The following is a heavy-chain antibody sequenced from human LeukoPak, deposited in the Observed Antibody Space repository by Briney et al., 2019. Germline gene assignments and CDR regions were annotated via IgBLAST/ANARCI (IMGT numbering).Heavy chain of an antibody. J-gene: IGHJ4*02. CDR1: GFTFSSYS. Sequence: PGGSLRLSCAASGFTFSSYSMNWVRQAPGKGLEWFSYISSSGGSIYYAGSVKGRFTISRDNAKNSLYLQMNSLRAEDTAVYYCVRDREYDVLTGDFDYWGQGTLVTASS. CDR3: VRDREYDVLTGDFDY. D-gene: IGHD3-9*01. CDR2: ISSSGGSI. V-gene: IGHV3-48*04.